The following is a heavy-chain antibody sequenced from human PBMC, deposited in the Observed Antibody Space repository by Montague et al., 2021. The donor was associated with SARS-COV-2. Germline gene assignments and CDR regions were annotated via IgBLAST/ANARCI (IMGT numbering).Heavy chain of an antibody. V-gene: IGHV3-23*01. J-gene: IGHJ5*02. D-gene: IGHD3-9*01. CDR1: GFTFSSYA. CDR3: AKDWELRYFDWLSHGWFDP. Sequence: SLRLSCVASGFTFSSYALSWVRQAPGKGLEWVSAISGSGGSTYYADSVKGRFTISRDNSKNTLYLQMNSLRAEDTAVYYCAKDWELRYFDWLSHGWFDPWGQGTLVTVSS. CDR2: ISGSGGST.